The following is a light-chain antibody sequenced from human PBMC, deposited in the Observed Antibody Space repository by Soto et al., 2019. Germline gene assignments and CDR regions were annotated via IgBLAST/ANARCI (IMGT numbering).Light chain of an antibody. Sequence: EIVLTQSPGTLSLSPGERATHSCRASQSVSSTYLAWYQQKPGQAPSLLIYGASRRATGIPDRFSGSGSGTDFTLTISRLEPEDFAVYYCQQYERSPTTFGGGTKVEIK. J-gene: IGKJ4*01. V-gene: IGKV3-20*01. CDR2: GAS. CDR1: QSVSSTY. CDR3: QQYERSPTT.